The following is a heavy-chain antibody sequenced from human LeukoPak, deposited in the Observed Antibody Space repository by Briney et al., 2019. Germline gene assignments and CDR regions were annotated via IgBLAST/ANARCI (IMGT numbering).Heavy chain of an antibody. J-gene: IGHJ4*02. CDR1: VYTFTSYY. D-gene: IGHD3-22*01. Sequence: GASVKVSCKASVYTFTSYYMHWVRQAPGQGLEWMGIINPSGGSTSYAQKFQGRVTMTRDMSTSTVYMELSSLRSEDAAVYYCVRDPPNDSSGYYYFDYWGQGTLVTVSS. V-gene: IGHV1-46*01. CDR2: INPSGGST. CDR3: VRDPPNDSSGYYYFDY.